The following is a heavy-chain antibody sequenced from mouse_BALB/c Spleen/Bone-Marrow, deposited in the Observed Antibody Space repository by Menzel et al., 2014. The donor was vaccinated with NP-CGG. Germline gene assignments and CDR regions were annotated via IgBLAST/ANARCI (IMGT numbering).Heavy chain of an antibody. CDR3: ASSPYGYFDY. D-gene: IGHD1-1*01. CDR2: ISSGSSTI. J-gene: IGHJ2*01. V-gene: IGHV5-17*02. CDR1: GFTFSSFG. Sequence: EVKLMESGGGLVQPGGSRKLSCAASGFTFSSFGMHWVRQAPEKGLEWVAYISSGSSTIYYADTVKGRFTISRDNPKNTLFLQMTSLRPEDTAMYYCASSPYGYFDYWGQGTTLTVSS.